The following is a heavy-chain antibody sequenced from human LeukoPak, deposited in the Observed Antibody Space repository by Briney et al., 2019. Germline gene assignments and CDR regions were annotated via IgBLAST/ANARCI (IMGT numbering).Heavy chain of an antibody. Sequence: SVKVSCKASGGTFSSYAISWVRQAPGQGLEWMGGIIPIFGTANYAQKFQGRVTVTADESTSTAYMELSSLRSEDTAVYYCARDYMTKIVVVPAEPGWFDPWGQGTLVTVSS. V-gene: IGHV1-69*13. D-gene: IGHD2-2*01. CDR1: GGTFSSYA. CDR2: IIPIFGTA. J-gene: IGHJ5*02. CDR3: ARDYMTKIVVVPAEPGWFDP.